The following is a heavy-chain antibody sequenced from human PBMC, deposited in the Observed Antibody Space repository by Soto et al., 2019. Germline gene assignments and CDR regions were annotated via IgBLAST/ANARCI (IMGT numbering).Heavy chain of an antibody. D-gene: IGHD3-9*01. CDR1: GFTFDDYA. Sequence: EVQLVESGGVVVQPGGSLRLSCAASGFTFDDYAMHWVRQAPGKGLEWVSLISWGGGSTYYADSVKGRLTISRDNSKNSLYLQMNSLRAEDTALYYCAKGVYDILTGSHYYYGMDVWGQGTTVTVSS. J-gene: IGHJ6*02. CDR2: ISWGGGST. CDR3: AKGVYDILTGSHYYYGMDV. V-gene: IGHV3-43D*04.